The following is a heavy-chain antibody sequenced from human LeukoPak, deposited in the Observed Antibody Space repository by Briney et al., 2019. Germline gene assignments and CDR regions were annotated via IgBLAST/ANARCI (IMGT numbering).Heavy chain of an antibody. D-gene: IGHD3-9*01. CDR1: GYTFTSYD. Sequence: ASVKVSCKASGYTFTSYDINWVRQATGQGLEWMGWISAYNGNTNYAQKLQGRVTMTTDTSTSTAYMELRSLRSDDTAVYYCARDRGYYDILTGYYGFDYWGQGTLVTVSS. CDR2: ISAYNGNT. J-gene: IGHJ4*02. V-gene: IGHV1-18*01. CDR3: ARDRGYYDILTGYYGFDY.